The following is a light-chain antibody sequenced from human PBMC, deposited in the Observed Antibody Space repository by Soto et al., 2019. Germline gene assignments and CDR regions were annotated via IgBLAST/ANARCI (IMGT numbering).Light chain of an antibody. Sequence: EIVLTQSPDTLSLSPGERATLFCRASQTLSINSLAWYQQKPGQAPRLLIYAASTRDTGIPDRFNGSGSGTDFALTINRLEPEDFAVYYCQQRNIWPPVTFGQGTRLEIK. J-gene: IGKJ5*01. V-gene: IGKV3D-20*02. CDR3: QQRNIWPPVT. CDR2: AAS. CDR1: QTLSINS.